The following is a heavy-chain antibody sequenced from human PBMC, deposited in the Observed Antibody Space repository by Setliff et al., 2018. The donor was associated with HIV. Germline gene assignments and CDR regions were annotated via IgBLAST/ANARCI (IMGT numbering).Heavy chain of an antibody. CDR2: IYASGKT. Sequence: ETLSLTCNVSGDSLNTYYWSWTRQSGGKGLEWIGRIYASGKTTFNPSLKSRVRMSVDTSKNQFSLKLTSVTASDTAVYYCARGNNDLESFDCWGQGALVTVSS. CDR1: GDSLNTYY. CDR3: ARGNNDLESFDC. V-gene: IGHV4-4*07. D-gene: IGHD3-3*01. J-gene: IGHJ4*02.